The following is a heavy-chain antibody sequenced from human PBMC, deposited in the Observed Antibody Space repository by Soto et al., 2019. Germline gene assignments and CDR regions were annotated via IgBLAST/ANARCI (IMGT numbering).Heavy chain of an antibody. CDR2: ISYDGRYK. V-gene: IGHV3-30*18. J-gene: IGHJ4*02. D-gene: IGHD3-22*01. CDR1: GFKFNTYG. Sequence: GGSLRLSCAVSGFKFNTYGRHWVRQAPGKGLEWVAIISYDGRYKYYADSVKGRFTTSRDSSKNTLYLQMNSLRAEDTAVYYCAKGHYDSSGYYYFDYWGQGTLVTVSS. CDR3: AKGHYDSSGYYYFDY.